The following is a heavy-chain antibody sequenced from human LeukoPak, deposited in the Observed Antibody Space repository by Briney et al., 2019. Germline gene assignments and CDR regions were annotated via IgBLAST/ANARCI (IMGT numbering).Heavy chain of an antibody. V-gene: IGHV1-8*01. CDR1: GYTFTSYD. J-gene: IGHJ5*02. CDR3: ARAAGFDCSNYWDNWFDP. CDR2: MNPNSGNT. D-gene: IGHD4-11*01. Sequence: ASVKVSCKASGYTFTSYDINWVRQATGQGLEWMGWMNPNSGNTGYAQKFQGRVTMTRNTSISTAYMELSSLRSEDTAVYYCARAAGFDCSNYWDNWFDPWGQGTLVTVSS.